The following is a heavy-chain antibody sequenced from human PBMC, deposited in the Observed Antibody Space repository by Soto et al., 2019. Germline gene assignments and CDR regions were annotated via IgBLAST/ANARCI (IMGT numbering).Heavy chain of an antibody. Sequence: GGSLRLSCVASGFTCSSYSMNWVRQAPGKGLEWVSFISSRSSYIHYADSVKGRFTISRDNAENSLYLQMNSRRAEYTAVYYCGGLDPVRGLSHCFGSWRQGSLVRVSS. J-gene: IGHJ5*02. CDR1: GFTCSSYS. D-gene: IGHD3-10*01. CDR3: GGLDPVRGLSHCFGS. CDR2: ISSRSSYI. V-gene: IGHV3-21*01.